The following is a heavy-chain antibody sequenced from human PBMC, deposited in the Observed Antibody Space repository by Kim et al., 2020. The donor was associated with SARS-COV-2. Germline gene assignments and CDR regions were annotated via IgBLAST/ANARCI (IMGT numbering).Heavy chain of an antibody. CDR1: GFTFSDYY. CDR3: ARENSHITIFGVVTRIGMDV. V-gene: IGHV3-11*01. Sequence: GGSLRLSCAASGFTFSDYYMSWIRQAPGKGLEWVSYISSSGSTIYYADSVKGRFTISGDNAKNSLYLQMNSLRAEDTAVYYCARENSHITIFGVVTRIGMDVWGQGTTVTVSS. CDR2: ISSSGSTI. D-gene: IGHD3-3*01. J-gene: IGHJ6*02.